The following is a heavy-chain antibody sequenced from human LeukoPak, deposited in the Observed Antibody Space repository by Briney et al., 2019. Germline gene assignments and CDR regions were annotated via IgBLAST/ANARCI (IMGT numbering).Heavy chain of an antibody. V-gene: IGHV1-69*13. CDR1: GGTFSSYA. CDR2: IIPIFGTA. D-gene: IGHD5-18*01. CDR3: ARALKRGYSFPPTGY. Sequence: SVKVSCKASGGTFSSYAISWVRQAPGQGLEWMGGIIPIFGTADYAQKFQGRVTITADESTSTAYMELSSLRSEDTAVYYCARALKRGYSFPPTGYWGQGTLVTVSS. J-gene: IGHJ4*02.